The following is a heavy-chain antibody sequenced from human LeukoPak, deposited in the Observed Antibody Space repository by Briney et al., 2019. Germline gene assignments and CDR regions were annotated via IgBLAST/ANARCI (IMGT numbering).Heavy chain of an antibody. CDR3: ARDCSSTSCSLFFDY. CDR1: GFTFSSYS. V-gene: IGHV3-48*04. J-gene: IGHJ4*02. D-gene: IGHD2-2*01. CDR2: ISSSGTII. Sequence: PGGSLRLSCEASGFTFSSYSMNWARQAPGKGLEWVSHISSSGTIIYYADSVKGRFTVSRDNAKNSVYLQMNSLRAEDTALYYCARDCSSTSCSLFFDYWGQGTLVTVSS.